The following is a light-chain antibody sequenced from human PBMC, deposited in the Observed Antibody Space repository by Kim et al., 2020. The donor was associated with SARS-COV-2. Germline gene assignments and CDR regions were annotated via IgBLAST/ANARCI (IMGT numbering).Light chain of an antibody. CDR1: QSVSSSC. V-gene: IGKV3-20*01. CDR3: QQYDSSPPYT. J-gene: IGKJ2*01. CDR2: GAS. Sequence: PGERATLSCRASQSVSSSCLAWYQQKPGQAPRLLIYGASSRATGIPDRFSGSGSGTDFTLTISRLEPEDFAVYYCQQYDSSPPYTFGQGTKVDIK.